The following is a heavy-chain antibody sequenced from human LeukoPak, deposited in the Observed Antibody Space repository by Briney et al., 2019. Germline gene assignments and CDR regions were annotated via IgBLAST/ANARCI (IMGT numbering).Heavy chain of an antibody. Sequence: GGSLRLSCAASGFTFNNYYMSWIRQAPGKGLEWLSYISSSGTNIQYADSVKGRFTISRDNAKNSVFLQMNSLRAEDTAVYYCARVGPYSSGWYSQNYFDYWGQGTLVTVSS. CDR1: GFTFNNYY. CDR3: ARVGPYSSGWYSQNYFDY. J-gene: IGHJ4*02. D-gene: IGHD6-19*01. V-gene: IGHV3-11*01. CDR2: ISSSGTNI.